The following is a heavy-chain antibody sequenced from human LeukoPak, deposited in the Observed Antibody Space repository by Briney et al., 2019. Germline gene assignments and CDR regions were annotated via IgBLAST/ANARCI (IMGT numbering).Heavy chain of an antibody. D-gene: IGHD3-10*01. CDR1: GYTFTGYY. J-gene: IGHJ3*02. CDR3: AREPDSTGSDPLNAFDI. Sequence: PGASVKVSCKASGYTFTGYYMHWVRQAPGQGLEWMGWISAYNGNTNYAQKLQGRVTMTTDTSTSTAYMELRSLRSDDTAVYYCAREPDSTGSDPLNAFDIWGQGTMVTVSS. V-gene: IGHV1-18*04. CDR2: ISAYNGNT.